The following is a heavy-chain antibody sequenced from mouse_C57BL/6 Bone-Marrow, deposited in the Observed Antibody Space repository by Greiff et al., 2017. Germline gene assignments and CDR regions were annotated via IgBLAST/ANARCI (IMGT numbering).Heavy chain of an antibody. D-gene: IGHD2-3*01. CDR2: IDPENGDT. J-gene: IGHJ2*01. Sequence: VQLKQSGAELVRPGASVKLSCTASGFNIKDDYMHWVKQRPEQGLEWIGWIDPENGDTEYASKFQGKATITADTSSNTAYLQLSSLTSEDTAVYYCTRWLLLDYWGQGTTLTVSS. CDR1: GFNIKDDY. V-gene: IGHV14-4*01. CDR3: TRWLLLDY.